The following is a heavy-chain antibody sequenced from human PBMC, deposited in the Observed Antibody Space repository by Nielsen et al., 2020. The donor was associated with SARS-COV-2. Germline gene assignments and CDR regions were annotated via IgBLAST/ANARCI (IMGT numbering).Heavy chain of an antibody. J-gene: IGHJ6*02. CDR2: IWYDGSNE. D-gene: IGHD3-3*01. CDR3: VRDRGVGSIFGVAYYYYGMDV. V-gene: IGHV3-33*01. Sequence: WIRQPPGKGLEWVAVIWYDGSNENYADSVKGRFTISRDTSKNTLYLQMNSLRAEDTAVYYCVRDRGVGSIFGVAYYYYGMDVWGQGTTVTVSS.